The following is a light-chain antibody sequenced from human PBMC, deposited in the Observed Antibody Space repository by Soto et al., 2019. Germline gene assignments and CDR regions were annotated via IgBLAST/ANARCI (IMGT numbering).Light chain of an antibody. CDR3: SSYTGSSTPYV. CDR1: SSDIGTYKY. Sequence: QSALTQPASVSGSPGQSITISCTGTSSDIGTYKYVSWYQHPPGKAPKLMIYEVSNRSSGVSNRFSGSKSGNTASLTISGLQAEDEADYYCSSYTGSSTPYVFGSGTRSPS. CDR2: EVS. V-gene: IGLV2-14*01. J-gene: IGLJ1*01.